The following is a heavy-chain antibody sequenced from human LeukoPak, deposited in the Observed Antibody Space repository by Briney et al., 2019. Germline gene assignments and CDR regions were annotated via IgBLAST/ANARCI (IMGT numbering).Heavy chain of an antibody. CDR1: GFTFSSYG. V-gene: IGHV3-30*03. J-gene: IGHJ3*02. Sequence: GRSLRLSCAASGFTFSSYGMHWVRQAPGKGLEWVAVISYDGSNKYYADSVKGRFTISRDNSKNTLYLQMNSLRAEDTAVYYCARVLRSDFWSAFDAFDIWGQGTMVTVSS. CDR2: ISYDGSNK. D-gene: IGHD3-3*01. CDR3: ARVLRSDFWSAFDAFDI.